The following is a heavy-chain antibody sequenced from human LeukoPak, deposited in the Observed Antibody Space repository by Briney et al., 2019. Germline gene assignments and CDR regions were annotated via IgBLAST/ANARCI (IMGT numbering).Heavy chain of an antibody. D-gene: IGHD4-17*01. CDR2: INSDGSST. CDR3: ARGPSTVTTPLAY. J-gene: IGHJ4*02. Sequence: GGSLRLSCAASGFTFSSYWMHWVRQAPGKGLVWVSRINSDGSSTSYADSVKGRLTISRDNAKNTLYLQMNSLRAEDTAVYYCARGPSTVTTPLAYWGQGTLVTVSS. V-gene: IGHV3-74*01. CDR1: GFTFSSYW.